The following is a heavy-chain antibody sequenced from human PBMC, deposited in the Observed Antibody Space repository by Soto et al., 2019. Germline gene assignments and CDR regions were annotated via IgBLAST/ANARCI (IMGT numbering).Heavy chain of an antibody. J-gene: IGHJ4*02. CDR1: GFTFSSHA. Sequence: PGGSLRLSCAATGFTFSSHAMNWVRQAPGKGLEWVSVISFDGTNKYYAESVRGRYTISRDNSKNVLYLYMNSLRPDDTAIYYCARAHGPYYDSSYYGLARNYFGSWGQGALVTVSS. D-gene: IGHD3-22*01. CDR3: ARAHGPYYDSSYYGLARNYFGS. V-gene: IGHV3-30-3*01. CDR2: ISFDGTNK.